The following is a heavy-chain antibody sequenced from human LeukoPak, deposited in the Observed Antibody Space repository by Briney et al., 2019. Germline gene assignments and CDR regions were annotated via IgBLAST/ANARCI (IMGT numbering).Heavy chain of an antibody. CDR2: IIPIFGTA. D-gene: IGHD3-10*01. CDR1: GGTFSSYA. J-gene: IGHJ4*02. V-gene: IGHV1-69*05. CDR3: ARGGLWFSYFDY. Sequence: SVKVSCXASGGTFSSYAISWVRQAPGQGLEWMGGIIPIFGTANYAQKFQGRVTITTDESTSTAYMELSSLRSEDTAVYYCARGGLWFSYFDYWGQGTLVTVSS.